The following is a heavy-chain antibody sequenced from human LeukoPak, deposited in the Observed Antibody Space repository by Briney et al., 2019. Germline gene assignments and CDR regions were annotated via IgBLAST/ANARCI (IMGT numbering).Heavy chain of an antibody. D-gene: IGHD5-18*01. CDR2: ISYDGNSK. Sequence: GGSLRLSCAASGFTFSSYGMHWVRQAPGKGLEWVAVISYDGNSKYYADSVKGRFTISRDNSKNTLYLQMYSLRAEDTAVYYCAKGGGYSYGTAFCDIWGQGTMVTVSS. V-gene: IGHV3-30*18. CDR3: AKGGGYSYGTAFCDI. J-gene: IGHJ3*02. CDR1: GFTFSSYG.